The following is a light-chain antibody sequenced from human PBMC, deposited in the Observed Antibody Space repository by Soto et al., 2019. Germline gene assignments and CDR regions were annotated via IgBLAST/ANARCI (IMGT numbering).Light chain of an antibody. J-gene: IGKJ4*01. CDR3: QESYTGPAVS. CDR1: QNIDNY. Sequence: DIQMTQSPSSLSAAVGGRVTITCRASQNIDNYLNWYQHKPGKAPKLLIYATSTLQSGVPSRFSGSGSGTEFTLTISSLQPEDFATYFCQESYTGPAVSFGGGTKVDIK. V-gene: IGKV1-39*01. CDR2: ATS.